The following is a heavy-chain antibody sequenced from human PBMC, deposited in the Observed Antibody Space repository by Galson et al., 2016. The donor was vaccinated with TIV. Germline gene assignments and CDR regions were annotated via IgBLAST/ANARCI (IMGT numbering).Heavy chain of an antibody. V-gene: IGHV3-23*01. CDR2: ISRRGFNT. J-gene: IGHJ6*02. CDR1: GFIFNSFA. CDR3: AKEAGTDYYYGMDV. D-gene: IGHD1/OR15-1a*01. Sequence: SLRLSCAASGFIFNSFAMSWVRQAPGKGLQWVSAISRRGFNTYYADSAKGRFTISRDNSKNTRYLQMNSVRADDTAVYYCAKEAGTDYYYGMDVWGQGTTVTVSS.